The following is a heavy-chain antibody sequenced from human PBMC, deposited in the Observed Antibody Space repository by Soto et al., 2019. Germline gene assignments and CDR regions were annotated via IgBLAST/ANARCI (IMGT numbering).Heavy chain of an antibody. Sequence: GGSLKLSCTAYGIPLSNYGMRWVRPAPGKGLEWVAVISYDGSNKYYADSVKGRFTISRDNSKNTLYLQMNSLRAEDTAVYYCAKDCLRYYFDYWGQGTLVTVSS. CDR2: ISYDGSNK. J-gene: IGHJ4*02. CDR3: AKDCLRYYFDY. CDR1: GIPLSNYG. V-gene: IGHV3-30*18.